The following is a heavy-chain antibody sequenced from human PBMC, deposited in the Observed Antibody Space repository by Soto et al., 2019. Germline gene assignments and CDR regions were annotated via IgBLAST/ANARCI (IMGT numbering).Heavy chain of an antibody. Sequence: QVQMGQSGAEVKKPGSSVKVSCKASGGTFSSYAINWVRQAPGLGLEWMGGITPIFGTANYAQQFQGRLTITAYESTSTAYMELSSLRSEDTAMYFCARDLTGGNPDYWGQGTLVTVSS. CDR3: ARDLTGGNPDY. V-gene: IGHV1-69*12. J-gene: IGHJ4*02. D-gene: IGHD2-15*01. CDR1: GGTFSSYA. CDR2: ITPIFGTA.